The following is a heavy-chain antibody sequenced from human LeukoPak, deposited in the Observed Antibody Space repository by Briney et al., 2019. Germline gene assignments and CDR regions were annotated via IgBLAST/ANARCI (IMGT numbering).Heavy chain of an antibody. CDR2: IYYSGST. CDR3: ARPPQYGSGSY. CDR1: GGSISSSSYY. Sequence: SETLSLTCTVSGGSISSSSYYWGWIRQPPGKGLEWIGSIYYSGSTYYNPSLKSRVTISVDTSKNQFSLKLSSVTAADTAVYYCARPPQYGSGSYWGQGTPVTVSS. D-gene: IGHD3-10*01. V-gene: IGHV4-39*01. J-gene: IGHJ4*02.